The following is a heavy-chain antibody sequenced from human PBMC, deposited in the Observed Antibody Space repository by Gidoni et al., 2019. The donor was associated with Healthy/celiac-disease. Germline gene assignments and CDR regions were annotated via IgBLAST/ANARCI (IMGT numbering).Heavy chain of an antibody. Sequence: QVLLVQSAAEVMQPGASVQVSCKASGYSFADYYLHWVRQAPGQGPEWMGIINGNSGSATYAQQFRSRVTMTRDTSTSTVYLELNSLRSEDAAVYYCARITSARIKALFYWGQGTLVTVSS. J-gene: IGHJ4*02. CDR2: INGNSGSA. CDR1: GYSFADYY. D-gene: IGHD3-16*01. V-gene: IGHV1-46*01. CDR3: ARITSARIKALFY.